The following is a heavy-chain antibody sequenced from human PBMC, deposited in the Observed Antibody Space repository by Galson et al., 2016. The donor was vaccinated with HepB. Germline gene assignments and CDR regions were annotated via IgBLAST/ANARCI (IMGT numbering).Heavy chain of an antibody. CDR3: ARKSFGINTRGSWFDP. V-gene: IGHV4-4*02. Sequence: SETLSLTCAVSGGSIGSGTWWTWVRQSPGKGLEWIGDIYHSGSTNYNASLKSRLTISLDRSKNQFSLNLSSVTAADTAVYYCARKSFGINTRGSWFDPWGQGTLVSVSS. J-gene: IGHJ5*02. D-gene: IGHD2-2*01. CDR1: GGSIGSGTW. CDR2: IYHSGST.